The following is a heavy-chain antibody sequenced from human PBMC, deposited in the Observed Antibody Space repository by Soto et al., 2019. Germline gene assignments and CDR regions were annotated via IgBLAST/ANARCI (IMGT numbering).Heavy chain of an antibody. Sequence: QVHLQQSGPGLVKPSQTLSLTCAISGDSVSGNRAAWNWIRQSPSRGLEWLGRTYYRSKWYNDYAVSVKSRITINPDTSKNQFSLQLNSVTPEDTAVYYCTRGRGGDRYYYYGMDVWGQGTTVTVSS. V-gene: IGHV6-1*01. CDR1: GDSVSGNRAA. D-gene: IGHD4-17*01. CDR2: TYYRSKWYN. CDR3: TRGRGGDRYYYYGMDV. J-gene: IGHJ6*02.